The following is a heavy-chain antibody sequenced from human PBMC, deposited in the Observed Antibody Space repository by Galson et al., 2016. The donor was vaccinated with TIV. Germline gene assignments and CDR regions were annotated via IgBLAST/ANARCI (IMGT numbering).Heavy chain of an antibody. Sequence: LTCTVSGGSISSYYWSWIRQPPGKGLEWIGYVYYTGSTNYNPSLESRVTISVDTSKSQFSLKLRSVSAADTAVYYRARQEGRRYDFVTGFYFSVFDIWGPGTTVTVSS. J-gene: IGHJ3*02. CDR3: ARQEGRRYDFVTGFYFSVFDI. CDR2: VYYTGST. V-gene: IGHV4-59*08. CDR1: GGSISSYY. D-gene: IGHD3-9*01.